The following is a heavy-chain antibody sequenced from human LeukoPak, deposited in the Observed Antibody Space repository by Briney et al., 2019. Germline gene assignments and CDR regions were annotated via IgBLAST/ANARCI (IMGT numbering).Heavy chain of an antibody. CDR2: ISFDGSNE. CDR3: AKDRIQLWLGAFDI. Sequence: GGSLRLSCAASGFTFSGYGLFWVRQAPGKGLEWVAVISFDGSNEYYADSVKGRFTISRDNSKNTLYLQMNSLRAEDTAVYYCAKDRIQLWLGAFDIWGQGTMVTVSS. J-gene: IGHJ3*02. D-gene: IGHD5-18*01. CDR1: GFTFSGYG. V-gene: IGHV3-30*18.